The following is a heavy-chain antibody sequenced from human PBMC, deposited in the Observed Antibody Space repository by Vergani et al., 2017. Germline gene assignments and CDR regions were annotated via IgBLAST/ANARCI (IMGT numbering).Heavy chain of an antibody. CDR1: GGSFSGYY. CDR3: ARVRREIVVVVAAYYYYYYMDV. V-gene: IGHV4-34*01. CDR2: INHSGST. Sequence: QVQLQQWGAGLLKPSETLSLTCAVYGGSFSGYYWSWIRQPPGKGLEWIGEINHSGSTNYNPSLKSRVTISVDTSKNQFYLKLSSVTAADTAVYYCARVRREIVVVVAAYYYYYYMDVWGKGP. D-gene: IGHD2-15*01. J-gene: IGHJ6*03.